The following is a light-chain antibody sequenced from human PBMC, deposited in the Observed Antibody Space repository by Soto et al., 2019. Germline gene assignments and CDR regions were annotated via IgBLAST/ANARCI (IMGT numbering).Light chain of an antibody. CDR3: AAWDDSLNGVV. V-gene: IGLV1-44*01. Sequence: QSVLTQPPSASGTPGQRVTISCSGSSSNIGSNTVNWYQQLPGTAPKPLIYSNNQRPSGVPDRFSVSKSGTSASLAISGLQSEDEADYYCAAWDDSLNGVVFGGGTKLTVL. CDR2: SNN. J-gene: IGLJ2*01. CDR1: SSNIGSNT.